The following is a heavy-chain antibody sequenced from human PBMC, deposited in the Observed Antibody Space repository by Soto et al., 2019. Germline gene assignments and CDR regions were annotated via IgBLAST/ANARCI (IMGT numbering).Heavy chain of an antibody. Sequence: EVQQVESGGGLVQPGGSLRLSCAVSGFSIRSYWMTWVRQVPGKGLEWVANIKEDGGDQYYADSVKGRFTISRDNGKNSVFLQMNSLRAEDTAMYYCTRQTYFDFWSGREWGQGTLVTVSA. CDR2: IKEDGGDQ. CDR3: TRQTYFDFWSGRE. CDR1: GFSIRSYW. V-gene: IGHV3-7*05. J-gene: IGHJ4*02. D-gene: IGHD3-3*01.